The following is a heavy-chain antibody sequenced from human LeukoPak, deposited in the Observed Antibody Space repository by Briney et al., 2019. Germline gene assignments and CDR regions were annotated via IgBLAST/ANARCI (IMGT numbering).Heavy chain of an antibody. Sequence: AGGSLRLSCAASGFTFSSYAMHWVRQAPGKGLEWVAVISYDGSNKYYADSVKGRFTISRDNSKNTPYLQMNSLRAEDTAVYYCAREEVRAEFDYWGQGTLVTVSS. J-gene: IGHJ4*02. CDR1: GFTFSSYA. CDR3: AREEVRAEFDY. CDR2: ISYDGSNK. V-gene: IGHV3-30-3*01.